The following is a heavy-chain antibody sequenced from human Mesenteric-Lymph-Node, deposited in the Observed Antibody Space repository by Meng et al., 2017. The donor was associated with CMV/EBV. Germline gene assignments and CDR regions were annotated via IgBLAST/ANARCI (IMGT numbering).Heavy chain of an antibody. CDR2: INPDSGGV. D-gene: IGHD3-9*01. Sequence: GGSLRLSCKVDGYTFTDYFIHWVRQVPGEGLEWMGWINPDSGGVNYARKFQGRVIMTRDTSISTAYLELSSLTSDDTAIYYCAREYFMSSDANGDENWFAPWGQGSQVTVSS. J-gene: IGHJ5*02. V-gene: IGHV1-2*02. CDR3: AREYFMSSDANGDENWFAP. CDR1: GYTFTDYF.